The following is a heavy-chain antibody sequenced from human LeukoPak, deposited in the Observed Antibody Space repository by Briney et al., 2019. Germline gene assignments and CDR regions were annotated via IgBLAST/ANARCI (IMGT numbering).Heavy chain of an antibody. Sequence: SETLSLTCTVSGYSLITCYYWDWIRPPPGKGLEWIGTFYHGGSTYYNPSLKSRVTISVDTSKNQISLKVNSVTAADTAVYYCARIQRGGSGSYCWGQGTLVTVSS. V-gene: IGHV4-38-2*02. CDR3: ARIQRGGSGSYC. D-gene: IGHD3-10*01. J-gene: IGHJ4*02. CDR1: GYSLITCYY. CDR2: FYHGGST.